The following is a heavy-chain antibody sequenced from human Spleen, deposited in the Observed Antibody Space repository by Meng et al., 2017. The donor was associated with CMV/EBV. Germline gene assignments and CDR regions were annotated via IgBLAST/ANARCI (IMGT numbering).Heavy chain of an antibody. CDR1: GFTFSDYY. J-gene: IGHJ5*02. V-gene: IGHV3-11*01. Sequence: GESLKISCAASGFTFSDYYMSWIRQAPGKGLEWVSYISSSGSTIYYADSVKGRFTISRDNADNSVYLQMNSLRAEDTAIYYCARGAYTVTSFAEGRFDPWGQGILVTVSS. CDR2: ISSSGSTI. CDR3: ARGAYTVTSFAEGRFDP. D-gene: IGHD4-11*01.